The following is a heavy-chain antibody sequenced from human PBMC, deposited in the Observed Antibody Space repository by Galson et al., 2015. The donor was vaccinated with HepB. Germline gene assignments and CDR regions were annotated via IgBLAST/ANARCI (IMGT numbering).Heavy chain of an antibody. J-gene: IGHJ4*02. CDR2: IYYNGGST. Sequence: ETLSLTCTVSGGSINNYYWSWIRQPPGKGLEWIGYIYYNGGSTSYNPSLKSRVTISVGTSKKQFSLNLNSVTAADTAVYYCARTPGALDYWGQGTLVTVSS. V-gene: IGHV4-59*01. CDR3: ARTPGALDY. CDR1: GGSINNYY.